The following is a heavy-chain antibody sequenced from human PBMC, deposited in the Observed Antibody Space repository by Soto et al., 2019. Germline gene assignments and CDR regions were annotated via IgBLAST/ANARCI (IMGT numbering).Heavy chain of an antibody. D-gene: IGHD6-13*01. CDR2: IIPILGIA. V-gene: IGHV1-69*10. CDR3: ARDREGYSSSWYNWFDP. Sequence: ASVKVSCKASGGTFSSYAISWVRQAPGQGLEWMGGIIPILGIANYAQKFQGRVTITADKSTSTAYMELSSLRSEDTAVYYCARDREGYSSSWYNWFDPWGQGTLVTVSS. J-gene: IGHJ5*02. CDR1: GGTFSSYA.